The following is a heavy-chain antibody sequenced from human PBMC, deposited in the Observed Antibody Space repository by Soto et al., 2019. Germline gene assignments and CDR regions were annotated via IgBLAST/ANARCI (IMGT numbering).Heavy chain of an antibody. CDR2: IYHSGSA. Sequence: PSETLSLTCAVSGGSISSGGYSWNWIRQAPGKGLEWIGYIYHSGSAYYNPSLKSRVTISVDTSKNQFSLKLSSVTAADTAVYYCARSVDPWGQGTLVTVSS. J-gene: IGHJ5*02. V-gene: IGHV4-30-2*05. CDR1: GGSISSGGYS. CDR3: ARSVDP.